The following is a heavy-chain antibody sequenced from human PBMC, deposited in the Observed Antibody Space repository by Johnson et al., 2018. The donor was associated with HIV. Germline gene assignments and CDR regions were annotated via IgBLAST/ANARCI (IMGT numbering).Heavy chain of an antibody. V-gene: IGHV3-9*01. CDR1: GFTFDDYA. Sequence: VQLVESGGGVARPGGSLRLSCEASGFTFDDYAMHWGRQAPGKGLDWVSGISWNSGSIGYAASVTGRFTISRDNAKKSLYLQMNSLRAEDTAVYYCARVGSSWGRDAFDIWGQGTMVTVSS. CDR2: ISWNSGSI. D-gene: IGHD6-13*01. J-gene: IGHJ3*02. CDR3: ARVGSSWGRDAFDI.